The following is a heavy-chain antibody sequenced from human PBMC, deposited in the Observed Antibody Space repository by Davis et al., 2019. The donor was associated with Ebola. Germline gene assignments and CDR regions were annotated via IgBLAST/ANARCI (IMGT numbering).Heavy chain of an antibody. J-gene: IGHJ6*02. V-gene: IGHV3-7*03. CDR2: IKQDGSEK. D-gene: IGHD3-3*01. CDR3: AREGIWSGYHNYYYYYGMDV. Sequence: GESLKISCAASGFTFSSYWMSWVRQAPGKGLEWVANIKQDGSEKYYVDSVKGRFTISRDNAKNSLYLQMNSLRAEDTAVYYCAREGIWSGYHNYYYYYGMDVWGQGTTVTVSS. CDR1: GFTFSSYW.